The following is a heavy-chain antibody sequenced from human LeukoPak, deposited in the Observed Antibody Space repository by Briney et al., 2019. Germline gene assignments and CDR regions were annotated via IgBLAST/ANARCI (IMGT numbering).Heavy chain of an antibody. Sequence: GGSLRLSRAASGFTVSSNYMSWVRQAPGKGLEWVSVIYSGGSTYYADSVKGRFTISRHNSKNTLYLQMNSLRAEDTAVYYCAKTYYYDSSGYYYVPPDAFDIWGQGTMVTVSS. CDR1: GFTVSSNY. V-gene: IGHV3-53*01. CDR3: AKTYYYDSSGYYYVPPDAFDI. D-gene: IGHD3-22*01. J-gene: IGHJ3*02. CDR2: IYSGGST.